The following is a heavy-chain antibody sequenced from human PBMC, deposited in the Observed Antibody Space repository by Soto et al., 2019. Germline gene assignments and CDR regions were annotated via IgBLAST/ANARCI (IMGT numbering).Heavy chain of an antibody. CDR3: ARLSLGLYDSSGYYYGNYWYFDL. Sequence: EVQLVESGGGLVQPGGSLRLSCAASGFTFSSFDMHWVRQATGKGLEWVSGIGTAAETNYPGSGKGRFTISRENAKNSLYLQMNSLRAEDTAVYYCARLSLGLYDSSGYYYGNYWYFDLWGRGTLVPVSS. D-gene: IGHD3-22*01. CDR2: IGTAAET. V-gene: IGHV3-13*01. J-gene: IGHJ2*01. CDR1: GFTFSSFD.